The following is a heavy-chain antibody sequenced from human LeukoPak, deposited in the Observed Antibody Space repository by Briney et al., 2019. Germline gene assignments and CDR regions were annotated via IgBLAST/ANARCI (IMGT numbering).Heavy chain of an antibody. J-gene: IGHJ4*02. CDR1: GFTFSDYY. Sequence: KPGGSLRLSCAASGFTFSDYYMSWIRQAPGKGLEWVSYISSNGNTIFYADSVKGRFTISRDNAKNSLYLQMNRLRAEDTVVYYCARGYVNFDYWGQGTLVTVSS. V-gene: IGHV3-11*01. CDR3: ARGYVNFDY. D-gene: IGHD5-12*01. CDR2: ISSNGNTI.